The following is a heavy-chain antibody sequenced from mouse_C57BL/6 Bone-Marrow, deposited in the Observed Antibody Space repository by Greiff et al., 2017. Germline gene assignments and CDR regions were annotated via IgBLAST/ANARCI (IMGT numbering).Heavy chain of an antibody. Sequence: QVQLQQSGAELVKPGASVKLSCKASGYTFTSYWMHWVKQRPGQGLEWIGMIHPNSGSTNYNEKFKSKATLTVDKSSSTAYLQLSSLTSEDSTVYYCARGGDYYGNYDLAYWGQGTLVTVSA. J-gene: IGHJ3*01. CDR2: IHPNSGST. D-gene: IGHD2-1*01. CDR3: ARGGDYYGNYDLAY. CDR1: GYTFTSYW. V-gene: IGHV1-64*01.